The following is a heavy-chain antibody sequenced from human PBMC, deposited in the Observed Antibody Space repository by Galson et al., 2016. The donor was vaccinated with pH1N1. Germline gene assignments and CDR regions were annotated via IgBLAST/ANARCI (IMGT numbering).Heavy chain of an antibody. V-gene: IGHV5-51*03. Sequence: SGAEVKKPGESLKISCKASGYSFISQWIAWVRQVPGKGLEWVGVVNPGGSTIRYSPSFQGQVTISSDKSISTAYLQWISLRASDTATYYCARQCDFGDYRGNAFDIWGQGTVVLVSS. J-gene: IGHJ3*02. CDR2: VNPGGSTI. D-gene: IGHD4-17*01. CDR3: ARQCDFGDYRGNAFDI. CDR1: GYSFISQW.